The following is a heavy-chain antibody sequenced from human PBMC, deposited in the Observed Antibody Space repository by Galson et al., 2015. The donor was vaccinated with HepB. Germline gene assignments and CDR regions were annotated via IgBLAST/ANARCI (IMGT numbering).Heavy chain of an antibody. CDR2: ISSGGSFT. J-gene: IGHJ4*02. CDR3: AGRACTNGVCSFDY. CDR1: GFSFSAYS. V-gene: IGHV3-21*01. Sequence: SLRLSCAASGFSFSAYSMSWVRQAPGKGLEWVSSISSGGSFTYYADSVKGRFTISRDNAENSLYLQMNSLRAEDTAVYYCAGRACTNGVCSFDYWGQGTLVTVSS. D-gene: IGHD2-8*01.